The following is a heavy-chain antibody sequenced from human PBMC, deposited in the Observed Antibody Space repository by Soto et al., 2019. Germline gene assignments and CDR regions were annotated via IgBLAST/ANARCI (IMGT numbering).Heavy chain of an antibody. J-gene: IGHJ6*02. Sequence: GGSLRLSCAASGFTFSSYSMNWVRQAPGKGLEWVSSISSSSSYIYYADSVKGRFTISRDNAKNSLYLQMNSLRAEDTAVYYCARDFELNFWSGYSYYYYGMDVWGQGTTVTVSS. D-gene: IGHD3-3*01. V-gene: IGHV3-21*01. CDR3: ARDFELNFWSGYSYYYYGMDV. CDR2: ISSSSSYI. CDR1: GFTFSSYS.